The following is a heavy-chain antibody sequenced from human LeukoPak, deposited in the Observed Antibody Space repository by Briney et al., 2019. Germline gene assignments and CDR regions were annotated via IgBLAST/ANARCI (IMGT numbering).Heavy chain of an antibody. CDR2: IGTAGDT. CDR1: GFTFSSYD. D-gene: IGHD7-27*01. CDR3: VRDLGHSRHYFEY. V-gene: IGHV3-13*01. Sequence: GGSLRLSCAASGFTFSSYDMHWVRHATGKGLEWVSAIGTAGDTYYPGSVKGRFTISRENAKNSLYLQMNSLRAGDTAVYFCVRDLGHSRHYFEYWGQGALVTVSS. J-gene: IGHJ4*02.